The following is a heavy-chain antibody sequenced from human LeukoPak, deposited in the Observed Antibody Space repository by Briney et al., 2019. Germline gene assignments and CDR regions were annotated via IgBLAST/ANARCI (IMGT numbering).Heavy chain of an antibody. V-gene: IGHV3-7*01. CDR1: GFTFSSYG. Sequence: TGGSLRLSCAASGFTFSSYGMHWVRQAPGKGLEWVANIKQGGSEKYYVDSVKGRFTISRDNAKNSLYLQMNSLRAEDTAVYYCARVSLLRYLDWLNYWGQGTLVTVSS. J-gene: IGHJ4*02. D-gene: IGHD3-9*01. CDR2: IKQGGSEK. CDR3: ARVSLLRYLDWLNY.